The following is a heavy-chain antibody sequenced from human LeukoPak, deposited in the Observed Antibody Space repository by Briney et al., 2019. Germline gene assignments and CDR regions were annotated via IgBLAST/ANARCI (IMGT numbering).Heavy chain of an antibody. CDR3: ARDRVGATTNFDY. V-gene: IGHV3-23*01. CDR1: GFTFSSYA. J-gene: IGHJ4*02. Sequence: GGSPRLSCAASGFTFSSYAMSWVRQAPGKGLEWVSAISGSGGSTYYADSVKGRFTISRDNSKNTLYLQMNSLRAEDTAVYYCARDRVGATTNFDYWGQGTLVTVSS. CDR2: ISGSGGST. D-gene: IGHD1-26*01.